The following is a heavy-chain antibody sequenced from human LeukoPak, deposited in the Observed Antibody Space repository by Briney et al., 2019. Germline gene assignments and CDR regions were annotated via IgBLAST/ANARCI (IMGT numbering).Heavy chain of an antibody. Sequence: GGSLRLSCAASGFTFDDYAMHWVRQAPGKGLEWVSGISWNSGSIGYADSVKGRFTISRDNAKNSLYLQMNSLRAEDTALYYCAKGLYGGAFDCWGQGTLVTVSS. J-gene: IGHJ4*02. CDR1: GFTFDDYA. D-gene: IGHD4-17*01. V-gene: IGHV3-9*01. CDR3: AKGLYGGAFDC. CDR2: ISWNSGSI.